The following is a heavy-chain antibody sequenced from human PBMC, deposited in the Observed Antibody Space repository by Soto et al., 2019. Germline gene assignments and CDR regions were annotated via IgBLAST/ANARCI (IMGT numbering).Heavy chain of an antibody. D-gene: IGHD4-17*01. J-gene: IGHJ4*02. CDR2: IYHSGST. V-gene: IGHV4-30-2*01. Sequence: PSETLSLTCAVSGGSISSGGYSWSWIRQPPGKGLEWIGYIYHSGSTYYNPSLKSRVTISVDRSKNQLSLKLSSVTAADTACYYCARADYGGLFDCWGQGNLVTVSS. CDR3: ARADYGGLFDC. CDR1: GGSISSGGYS.